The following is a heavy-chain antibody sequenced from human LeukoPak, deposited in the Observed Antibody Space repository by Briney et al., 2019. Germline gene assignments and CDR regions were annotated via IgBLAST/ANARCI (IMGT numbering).Heavy chain of an antibody. D-gene: IGHD1-14*01. V-gene: IGHV4-39*02. CDR2: IYYSGST. CDR3: AREIRPGNYYYYMDV. CDR1: GGSISSSSYY. Sequence: PSETLSLTRTVSGGSISSSSYYWVWIRHPPGKGLEWIGSIYYSGSTYYNPSLKSRVTISVDMSKNQFSLKLSSVTAADTAVYYCAREIRPGNYYYYMDVWGKGTTVTIS. J-gene: IGHJ6*03.